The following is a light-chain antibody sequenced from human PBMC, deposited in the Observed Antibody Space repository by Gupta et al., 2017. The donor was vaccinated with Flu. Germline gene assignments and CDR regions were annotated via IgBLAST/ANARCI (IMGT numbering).Light chain of an antibody. CDR2: GAS. Sequence: GDRVTITCRASQSIGRFLNWYQQKPGEAPKVLINGASSLQSGVPSTFSGSGSGTDFILTISSLQPEDFATYYCQQSYSFPYTFGQGTKLEI. J-gene: IGKJ2*01. CDR3: QQSYSFPYT. V-gene: IGKV1-39*01. CDR1: QSIGRF.